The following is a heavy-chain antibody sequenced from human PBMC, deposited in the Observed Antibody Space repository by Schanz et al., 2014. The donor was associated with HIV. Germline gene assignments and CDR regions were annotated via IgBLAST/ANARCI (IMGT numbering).Heavy chain of an antibody. Sequence: QVQLVESGGGVVQPGRSLGLSCAASGFTFRTYVMHWVRQAPGKGLGWGAILWFDGSNKYYADSVRGRFTISRDNSKNTLYLQMNSLRAEDTAVYYCVRGLLFQGCFDSWGQGALVTVSS. CDR3: VRGLLFQGCFDS. V-gene: IGHV3-33*01. CDR2: LWFDGSNK. D-gene: IGHD3-10*01. CDR1: GFTFRTYV. J-gene: IGHJ4*02.